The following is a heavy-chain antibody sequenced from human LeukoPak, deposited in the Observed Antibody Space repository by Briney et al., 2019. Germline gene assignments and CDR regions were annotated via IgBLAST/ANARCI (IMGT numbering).Heavy chain of an antibody. D-gene: IGHD6-13*01. V-gene: IGHV1-69*05. J-gene: IGHJ6*03. CDR2: IIPIFGTA. Sequence: SVKVSCKASGGTFSSYAIIWVRQAPGQGLEWMGGIIPIFGTANYAQKFQGRVTITTDESTSTAYMELSGLRSEDTAVYYCARDPGIVAAAGTARLGYYYYMDVWGKGTTVTVSS. CDR1: GGTFSSYA. CDR3: ARDPGIVAAAGTARLGYYYYMDV.